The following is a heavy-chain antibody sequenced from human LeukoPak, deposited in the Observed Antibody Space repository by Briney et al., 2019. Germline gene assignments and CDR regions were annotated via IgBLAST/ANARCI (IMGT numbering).Heavy chain of an antibody. CDR3: ARLSYDGEGY. D-gene: IGHD3-10*01. Sequence: SVKVSCKTSGYSFTTYGISWERQADGQGIEYMGWISAFIGKTNYAQKFQGRVALTMDTSTSTVEMELRSLKFDDTAVYFCARLSYDGEGYWGQGTLVTVSS. CDR2: ISAFIGKT. V-gene: IGHV1-18*01. CDR1: GYSFTTYG. J-gene: IGHJ4*02.